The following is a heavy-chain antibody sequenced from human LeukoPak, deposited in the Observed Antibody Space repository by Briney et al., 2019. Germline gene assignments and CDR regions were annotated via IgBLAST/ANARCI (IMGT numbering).Heavy chain of an antibody. D-gene: IGHD6-6*01. CDR3: AKGTILVPARGNDYFDL. CDR1: GFTFSNYA. J-gene: IGHJ4*02. Sequence: GGSLRLSCAASGFTFSNYALSWVRQAPGKGLEWVSGVSGSGDHIYYADSVKGLFTISRDNSKNTLYLQMHNLRAEDTAVYYCAKGTILVPARGNDYFDLWGRGTLVTVSS. CDR2: VSGSGDHI. V-gene: IGHV3-23*01.